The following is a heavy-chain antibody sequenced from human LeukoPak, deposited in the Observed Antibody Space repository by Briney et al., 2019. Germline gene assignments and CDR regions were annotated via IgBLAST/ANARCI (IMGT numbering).Heavy chain of an antibody. CDR2: ISAGSGST. CDR3: ARVSGYDYYYYMDV. CDR1: GFTFSSYG. D-gene: IGHD3-16*01. J-gene: IGHJ6*03. V-gene: IGHV3-23*01. Sequence: GGTLRLSCAASGFTFSSYGMTWVRQAPGKGLEWVSIISAGSGSTYYADSVKGRFTISRDNSKNTLYLQMNSLRAEDTAVYYCARVSGYDYYYYMDVWGKGTTVTVSS.